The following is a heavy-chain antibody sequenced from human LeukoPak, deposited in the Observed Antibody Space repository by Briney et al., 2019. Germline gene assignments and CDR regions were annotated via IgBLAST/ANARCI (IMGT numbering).Heavy chain of an antibody. Sequence: ASVKVSCRASGYTFTGYHIHWVRQAPGQGLEWMGWINPNSGGTNYAQKFQGWVTMTRDTSISTAYMELSRLRSDDTAVYYCARGDGYSDAFDIWGQGTMVTVSS. D-gene: IGHD5-12*01. CDR1: GYTFTGYH. CDR3: ARGDGYSDAFDI. J-gene: IGHJ3*02. V-gene: IGHV1-2*04. CDR2: INPNSGGT.